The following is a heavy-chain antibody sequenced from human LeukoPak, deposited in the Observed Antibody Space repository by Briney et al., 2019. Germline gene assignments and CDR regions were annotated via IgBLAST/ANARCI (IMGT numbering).Heavy chain of an antibody. D-gene: IGHD6-13*01. CDR2: IWYDASNK. Sequence: GGSLRLSCAASGFTFSSFGVHWVRQAPGKGLEWVAVIWYDASNKYYAYSVKGGFTISRDNSKNTLFLQMNSLRDDDTAVYYCVRGVGVSRFNYFDPWGQGTLVIVSS. J-gene: IGHJ5*02. V-gene: IGHV3-33*01. CDR3: VRGVGVSRFNYFDP. CDR1: GFTFSSFG.